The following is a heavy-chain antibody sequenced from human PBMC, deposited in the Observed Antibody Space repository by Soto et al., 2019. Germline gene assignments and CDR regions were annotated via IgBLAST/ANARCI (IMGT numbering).Heavy chain of an antibody. J-gene: IGHJ6*02. CDR3: ARDSCKSGGSCYPAPYYYYYGMDV. CDR1: GGTFSSYA. D-gene: IGHD2-15*01. CDR2: IIPIFGTA. V-gene: IGHV1-69*13. Sequence: SVKVSCKASGGTFSSYAISWVRQAPGQGLEWMGGIIPIFGTANYAQKFQGRVTITADESTSTAYMELSSLRSEDTAVYYCARDSCKSGGSCYPAPYYYYYGMDVWGQGTTVT.